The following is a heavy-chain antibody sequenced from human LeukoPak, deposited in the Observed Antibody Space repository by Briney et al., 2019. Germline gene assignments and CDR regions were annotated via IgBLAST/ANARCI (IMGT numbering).Heavy chain of an antibody. V-gene: IGHV4-59*01. CDR1: GGSTSSYY. D-gene: IGHD3-3*02. CDR2: IYYSGST. J-gene: IGHJ5*02. Sequence: SETLSLTCTVSGGSTSSYYWSWIRQPPGKGLEWIGYIYYSGSTNYNPSLKSRVTISVDTSKNQFSLKLSSVTAADTAVYYCARDSIWFDPWGQGTLVTVSS. CDR3: ARDSIWFDP.